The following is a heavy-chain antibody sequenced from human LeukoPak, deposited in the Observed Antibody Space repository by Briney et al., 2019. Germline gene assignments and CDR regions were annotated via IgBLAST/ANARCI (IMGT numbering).Heavy chain of an antibody. CDR1: GFTFSSYW. CDR3: ASLNYYDSSGSSGKDV. V-gene: IGHV4-34*01. Sequence: GSLRLSCAASGFTFSSYWMSWIRQPPGKGLEWIGEINHSGSTNYNPSLKSRVTISVDTSKNQFSLKLSSVTAADTAVYYCASLNYYDSSGSSGKDVWGQGTTVTVSS. D-gene: IGHD3-22*01. J-gene: IGHJ6*02. CDR2: INHSGST.